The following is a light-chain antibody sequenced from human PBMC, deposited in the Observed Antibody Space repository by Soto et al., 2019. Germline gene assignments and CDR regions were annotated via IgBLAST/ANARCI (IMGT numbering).Light chain of an antibody. CDR1: RRDVGGYNY. V-gene: IGLV2-14*01. Sequence: QSALTRPASLSVSAGQSITISCTGTRRDVGGYNYVSGYQQYPRKSPQLLMYEVTHRPSGVSNRFSGYKSGNTASLTIPGLQAEDEADYYCSLYTSENAYVFGAGTKVTVL. CDR2: EVT. J-gene: IGLJ1*01. CDR3: SLYTSENAYV.